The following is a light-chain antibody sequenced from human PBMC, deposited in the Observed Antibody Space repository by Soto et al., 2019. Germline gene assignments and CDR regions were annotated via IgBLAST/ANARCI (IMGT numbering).Light chain of an antibody. CDR3: LQYSTWPPLYT. V-gene: IGKV3-15*01. CDR2: DAS. J-gene: IGKJ2*01. Sequence: EIVMTQSPATLSVSLGERVTLSCRASQSVSSYLAWYQQKPGQAPRLLISDASTRATDIPDRFSGSGSGTDLPLTISSLQSTDLAVYYCLQYSTWPPLYTFGQGTKLEIK. CDR1: QSVSSY.